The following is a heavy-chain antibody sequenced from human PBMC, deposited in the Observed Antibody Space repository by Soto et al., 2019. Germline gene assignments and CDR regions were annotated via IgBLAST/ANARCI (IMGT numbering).Heavy chain of an antibody. CDR2: ISGSDGKT. V-gene: IGHV3-23*01. Sequence: SLRLSCAASGFSFGSYALSWVRQAPGKGLEWVSTISGSDGKTFYADSVKGRFSISRDTSQNTLYLQMNSLRADDTAIYYCARWSCLDYWGQGTRVTVSS. J-gene: IGHJ4*02. D-gene: IGHD3-10*01. CDR1: GFSFGSYA. CDR3: ARWSCLDY.